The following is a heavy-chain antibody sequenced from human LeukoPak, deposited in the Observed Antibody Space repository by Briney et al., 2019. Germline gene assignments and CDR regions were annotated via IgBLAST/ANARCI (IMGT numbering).Heavy chain of an antibody. CDR1: GGSISSYY. J-gene: IGHJ5*02. Sequence: SETLSLTCTVSGGSISSYYWSWIRQPAGKGLEWIGRIYTSGSTNYNPSLKSRVTISVDTSKNQFSLKLSSVTAADTAVYYCARDMDAYYGSGSYYILDPWGQGTLVTVSS. CDR3: ARDMDAYYGSGSYYILDP. V-gene: IGHV4-4*07. CDR2: IYTSGST. D-gene: IGHD3-10*01.